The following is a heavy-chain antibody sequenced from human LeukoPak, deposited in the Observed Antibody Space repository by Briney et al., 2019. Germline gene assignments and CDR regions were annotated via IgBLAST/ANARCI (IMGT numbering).Heavy chain of an antibody. V-gene: IGHV1-46*01. CDR2: INPSGGST. CDR3: ARDRYYYDSSGYYSHFDY. J-gene: IGHJ4*02. CDR1: GYTFTSYY. D-gene: IGHD3-22*01. Sequence: GASVKDSCKASGYTFTSYYMHWVRQAPGQGLEWMGIINPSGGSTSYAQKFQGRVTMTRDTSTSTVYMELSSLRSEDTAVYYCARDRYYYDSSGYYSHFDYWGQGTLVTVSS.